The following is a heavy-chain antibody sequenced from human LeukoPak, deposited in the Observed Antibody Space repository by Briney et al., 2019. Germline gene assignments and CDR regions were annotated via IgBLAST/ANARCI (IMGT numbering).Heavy chain of an antibody. CDR2: ISPVSSYT. V-gene: IGHV3-21*01. J-gene: IGHJ6*02. D-gene: IGHD2/OR15-2a*01. CDR3: ARDVSRRIGMDV. Sequence: GGSLRLSCLASGFSFNSYTMNWVREAPGKGLEWVSTISPVSSYTWYAESVKGRFTISRDNPKNSLYLQMDSLRAEDTAVYYCARDVSRRIGMDVWGQGTTVTVSS. CDR1: GFSFNSYT.